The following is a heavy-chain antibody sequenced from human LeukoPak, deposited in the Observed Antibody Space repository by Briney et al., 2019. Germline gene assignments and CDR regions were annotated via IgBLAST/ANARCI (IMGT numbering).Heavy chain of an antibody. V-gene: IGHV3-48*02. D-gene: IGHD3-16*01. CDR3: ARATGTWGHDGFDI. CDR2: ISSSSSTI. J-gene: IGHJ3*02. Sequence: GGSLRLSCAASGFTFSSYSMNWVRQAPGKGLEWVSYISSSSSTIYYADSVKGRFTISRDNAKNSLYLQMNSLRDEDTAVYYCARATGTWGHDGFDIWGQGTMVTVSS. CDR1: GFTFSSYS.